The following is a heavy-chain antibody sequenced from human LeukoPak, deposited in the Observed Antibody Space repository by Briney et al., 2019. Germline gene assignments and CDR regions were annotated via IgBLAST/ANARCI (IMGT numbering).Heavy chain of an antibody. CDR2: IYTSGST. Sequence: SQTLSLTCTVSGGSISSGSYYWSWIRQPAGKGLEWIGRIYTSGSTNYNPSLKSRVTISVDTSKNQFSLRLRSMTAADTAVYYCASGKYYYDESVSVNRASRTALNIWAQGTMVIVSS. J-gene: IGHJ3*02. D-gene: IGHD3-22*01. CDR3: ASGKYYYDESVSVNRASRTALNI. CDR1: GGSISSGSYY. V-gene: IGHV4-61*02.